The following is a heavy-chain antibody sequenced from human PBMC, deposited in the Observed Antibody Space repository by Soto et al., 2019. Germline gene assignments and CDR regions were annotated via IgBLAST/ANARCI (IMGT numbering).Heavy chain of an antibody. J-gene: IGHJ4*02. V-gene: IGHV3-64D*06. Sequence: GGSLSLSSAASGFTFSSYGMHWFRQAPGKGLEYVSAISSNGGSTYYADSVKGRFTISRDNSKNTLYPQMSSLRAEDTAVYYCVKSPTNFDDFDYWGQGTLVTVSS. CDR1: GFTFSSYG. CDR2: ISSNGGST. CDR3: VKSPTNFDDFDY.